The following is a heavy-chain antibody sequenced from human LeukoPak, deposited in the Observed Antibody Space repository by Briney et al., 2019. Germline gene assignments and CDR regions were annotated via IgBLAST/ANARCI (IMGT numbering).Heavy chain of an antibody. Sequence: SETLSLTCTVSGGSISSSSYYWGWIRQPPGKGRGWIVCISYSGSTYYNPSLKSPVTISVDTSKNQFSLKLSSVTAADTAVYYCASQTGMGYSSGWYSSVKVVRAFDYWGQGTLVTVSS. CDR3: ASQTGMGYSSGWYSSVKVVRAFDY. V-gene: IGHV4-39*07. CDR2: ISYSGST. D-gene: IGHD6-19*01. CDR1: GGSISSSSYY. J-gene: IGHJ4*02.